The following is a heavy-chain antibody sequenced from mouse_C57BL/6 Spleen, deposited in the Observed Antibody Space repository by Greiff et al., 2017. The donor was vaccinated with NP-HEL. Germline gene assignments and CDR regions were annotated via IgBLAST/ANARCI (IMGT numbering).Heavy chain of an antibody. CDR2: ISSGSSTI. D-gene: IGHD3-2*02. Sequence: DVKLVESGGGLVKPGGSLKLSCAASGFTFSDYGMHWVRQAPEKGLEWVAYISSGSSTIYYADTVKGRFTISRDNAKNTLFLQMTSLRSEDTAMYYCARTAQAPYYFDYWGQGTTLTVSS. CDR1: GFTFSDYG. V-gene: IGHV5-17*01. CDR3: ARTAQAPYYFDY. J-gene: IGHJ2*01.